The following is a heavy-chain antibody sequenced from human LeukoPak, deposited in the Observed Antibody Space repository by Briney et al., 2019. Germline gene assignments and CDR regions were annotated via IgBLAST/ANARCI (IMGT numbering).Heavy chain of an antibody. D-gene: IGHD3-3*01. Sequence: ASVKVSCKASGYTFTSYDINWVRQATGQGLEWMGWMNPNSGNTGYAQKFQGRVTMTRSTSISTAYMELSSLRSEDTAVYYCARATSSYYDFWSGYYTGAYYYYGMDVWGQGTTVTVSS. CDR3: ARATSSYYDFWSGYYTGAYYYYGMDV. CDR1: GYTFTSYD. J-gene: IGHJ6*02. V-gene: IGHV1-8*01. CDR2: MNPNSGNT.